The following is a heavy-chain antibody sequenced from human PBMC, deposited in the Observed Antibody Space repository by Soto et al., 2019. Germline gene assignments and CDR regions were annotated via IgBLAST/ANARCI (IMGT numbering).Heavy chain of an antibody. D-gene: IGHD3-3*01. V-gene: IGHV4-34*01. J-gene: IGHJ4*02. CDR3: ARATPIDFGVARSSYFDY. CDR1: GGSFSGYY. Sequence: SETLSLTCAVYGGSFSGYYWSWIRQPPGKGLEWIGEINHSGSTNYNPSLKSRVTISVDTSKNQFSLKLSSVTAADTAVYYFARATPIDFGVARSSYFDYWGQGTLVTVSS. CDR2: INHSGST.